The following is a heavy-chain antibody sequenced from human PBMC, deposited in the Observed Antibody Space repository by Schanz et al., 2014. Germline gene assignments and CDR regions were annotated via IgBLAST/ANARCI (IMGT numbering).Heavy chain of an antibody. CDR1: GFTFHTYD. J-gene: IGHJ4*02. CDR2: ISHDGHRD. D-gene: IGHD1-7*01. CDR3: AMGGYQLHH. Sequence: QVQLVESGGGVVQPGRSLRLSCAASGFTFHTYDMHWVRQAPGKGLEWVAQISHDGHRDFYADSVKGRFTISRDNAENTLYLQMNSLRVEDTAVYYCAMGGYQLHHWGQGTLXTVSS. V-gene: IGHV3-30-3*01.